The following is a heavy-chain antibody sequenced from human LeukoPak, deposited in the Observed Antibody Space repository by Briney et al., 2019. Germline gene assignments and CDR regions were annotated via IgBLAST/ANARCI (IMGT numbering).Heavy chain of an antibody. V-gene: IGHV3-15*01. CDR1: GFTFNNAW. D-gene: IGHD1-1*01. CDR3: ATLIGYRFVY. J-gene: IGHJ4*02. CDR2: IKNKADGGTT. Sequence: GGSLRLSCAASGFTFNNAWMSWVRQAPGKGLEWVGRIKNKADGGTTDYAAPVKGRFTISRDDSKNTLFLQMNSLKTEVTAVYYCATLIGYRFVYWGQGTLVTVSS.